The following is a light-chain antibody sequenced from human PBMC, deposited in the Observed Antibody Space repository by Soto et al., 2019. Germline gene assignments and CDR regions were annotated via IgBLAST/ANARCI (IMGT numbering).Light chain of an antibody. V-gene: IGLV2-14*01. CDR2: EVS. Sequence: QSVLTQPASVSGSPGQSITISCAGTSSDVGGYNFVSWYQQHPGKVPKLMIYEVSNRPAGVSSRFSGSKSGNTASLTISGLQAEDEADYYCSSYTSTTPPVVFGGGTQLTVL. J-gene: IGLJ2*01. CDR1: SSDVGGYNF. CDR3: SSYTSTTPPVV.